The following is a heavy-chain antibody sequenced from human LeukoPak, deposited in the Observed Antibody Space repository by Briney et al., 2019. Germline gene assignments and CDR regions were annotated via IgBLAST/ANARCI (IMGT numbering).Heavy chain of an antibody. CDR3: ARVGGYGDSDY. J-gene: IGHJ4*02. Sequence: PSETLSLTCTVSGGSINNYHWSWIRQPSGKGLEWIGHISYSGSTSYHPSLQSRVTISLDTSKNQFSLQLSSVTAADTATYYCARVGGYGDSDYWGQGTLVTVSS. D-gene: IGHD4-17*01. CDR2: ISYSGST. V-gene: IGHV4-59*01. CDR1: GGSINNYH.